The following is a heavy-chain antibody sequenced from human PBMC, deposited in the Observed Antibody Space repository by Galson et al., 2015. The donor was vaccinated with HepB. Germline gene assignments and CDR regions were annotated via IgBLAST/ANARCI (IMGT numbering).Heavy chain of an antibody. CDR2: ITPSGDNT. V-gene: IGHV3-23*01. Sequence: SLRLSCAASGFTFSYYAMAWVRQAPGKGLEWISAITPSGDNTYSADSMKGRFFIPRVNSHNTLVLQMNSLRADDTAIYFCAKVFPEKTDGWYRQALYYFDSWGQGTRVTVSS. D-gene: IGHD6-19*01. J-gene: IGHJ4*02. CDR3: AKVFPEKTDGWYRQALYYFDS. CDR1: GFTFSYYA.